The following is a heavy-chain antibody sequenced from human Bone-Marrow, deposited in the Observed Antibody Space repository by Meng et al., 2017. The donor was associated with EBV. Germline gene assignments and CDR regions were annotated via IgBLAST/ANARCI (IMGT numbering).Heavy chain of an antibody. J-gene: IGHJ4*02. CDR1: VGSCIGYY. CDR2: INHSGST. Sequence: WGRGLLSPSDTLSLTCVVYVGSCIGYYWSWIRQPPGKGLEWIGKINHSGSTNYNPSLKSRVTISVDTSKNQFSLKLSSVTAADTAVYYCARGHTYYDYIWGSYRYPLFDYWGQGTLVTVSS. V-gene: IGHV4-34*01. CDR3: ARGHTYYDYIWGSYRYPLFDY. D-gene: IGHD3-16*02.